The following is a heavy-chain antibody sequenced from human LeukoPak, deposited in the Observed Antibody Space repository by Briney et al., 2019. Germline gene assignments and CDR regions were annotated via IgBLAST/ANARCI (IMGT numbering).Heavy chain of an antibody. Sequence: SETLSLTCTVSGDSISSYYWSWIRQPAGKGPEWIGRIYTSGSTNYNPSLKSRVTMSVDTSKNQFSLKLSSVTAADTAVYYCARDPRIVGATIFDYWGQGTLVTVSS. CDR1: GDSISSYY. CDR2: IYTSGST. V-gene: IGHV4-4*07. J-gene: IGHJ4*02. D-gene: IGHD1-26*01. CDR3: ARDPRIVGATIFDY.